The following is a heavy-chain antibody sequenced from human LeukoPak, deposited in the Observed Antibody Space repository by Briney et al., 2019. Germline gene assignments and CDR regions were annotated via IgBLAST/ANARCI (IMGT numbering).Heavy chain of an antibody. Sequence: GESLKISCKGSGYSFTSYWIGWVRQMPGKGLEWMGIIYPGDSDTRYSPSFQGQVTISADKSISTAYLQWSSLKASNTAIYHCARLGITGTTLYYFDYWGQGTLVTVSS. D-gene: IGHD1-20*01. V-gene: IGHV5-51*01. CDR1: GYSFTSYW. CDR3: ARLGITGTTLYYFDY. CDR2: IYPGDSDT. J-gene: IGHJ4*02.